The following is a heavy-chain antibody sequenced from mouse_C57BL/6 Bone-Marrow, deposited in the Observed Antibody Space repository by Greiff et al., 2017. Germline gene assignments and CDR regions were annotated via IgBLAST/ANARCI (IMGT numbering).Heavy chain of an antibody. J-gene: IGHJ1*03. V-gene: IGHV1-9*01. D-gene: IGHD1-1*01. CDR1: GYTFTGYW. CDR2: ILPGSGST. CDR3: ARGAITTVLVRNWYFDV. Sequence: QVQLQQSGAELMKPGASVKLSCKATGYTFTGYWIEWVKQRPGHGLEWIGEILPGSGSTNYNEKFKGKATFTADTSSNTAYMQLSSLTTEGSSIYYCARGAITTVLVRNWYFDVWGTGTTVTVSS.